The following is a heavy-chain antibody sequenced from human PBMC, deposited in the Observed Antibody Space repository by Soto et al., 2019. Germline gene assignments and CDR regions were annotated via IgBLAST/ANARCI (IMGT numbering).Heavy chain of an antibody. Sequence: PSETLSLTCSVSGDSINSDKYYWGWIRQPPGKGLEWIGSIYYRGNTYYNPSLKTRVTISLDTSKSQFSLKLTSVTAADTAVYYCARTGVYDFWSGYIFNDYYYGMDVWGQGTTVTVSS. CDR3: ARTGVYDFWSGYIFNDYYYGMDV. D-gene: IGHD3-3*01. V-gene: IGHV4-39*07. CDR2: IYYRGNT. J-gene: IGHJ6*02. CDR1: GDSINSDKYY.